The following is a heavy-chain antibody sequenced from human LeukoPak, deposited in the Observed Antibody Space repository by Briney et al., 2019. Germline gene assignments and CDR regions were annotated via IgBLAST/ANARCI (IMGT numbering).Heavy chain of an antibody. CDR3: VAGTLGY. CDR1: GYTFTNYT. D-gene: IGHD3-3*01. J-gene: IGHJ4*02. Sequence: ASVKVSCKASGYTFTNYTMHWVRQAPGQRLEWMGWFNAGNGNRKYLQKFQGRLTITSDTSASTAYMDLSDLRSEDTAVYYCVAGTLGYWGQGTLVTVS. CDR2: FNAGNGNR. V-gene: IGHV1-3*01.